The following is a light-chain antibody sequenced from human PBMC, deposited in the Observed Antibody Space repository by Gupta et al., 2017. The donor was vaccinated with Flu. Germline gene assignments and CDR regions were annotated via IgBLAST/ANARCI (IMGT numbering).Light chain of an antibody. CDR1: NIGSKG. J-gene: IGLJ3*02. V-gene: IGLV3-21*02. CDR3: QVWDSTSDHWV. Sequence: GGDNIGSKGVHWYQQMPGQAPVLVIYDDRDRPSGIPERFSGSNSGNTATLTISRVEAGDEADFYCQVWDSTSDHWVFGGGTKLTVL. CDR2: DDR.